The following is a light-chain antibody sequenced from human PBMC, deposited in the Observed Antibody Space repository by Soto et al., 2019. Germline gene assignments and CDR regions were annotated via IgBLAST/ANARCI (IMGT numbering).Light chain of an antibody. CDR3: SSYAGSNSYVV. CDR2: EVS. CDR1: SSDVGGYNF. V-gene: IGLV2-8*01. Sequence: ALTQPPSASGSPGQSVTISCTGTSSDVGGYNFVSWYQQHPGKAPKLLIFEVSKRPSGVPDRFSGSKSGNTASLTVSGLQAEDEADYYCSSYAGSNSYVVFGGGTKLTVL. J-gene: IGLJ2*01.